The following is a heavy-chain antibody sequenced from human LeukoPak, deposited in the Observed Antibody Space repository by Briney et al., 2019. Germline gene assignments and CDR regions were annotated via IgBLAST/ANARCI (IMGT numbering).Heavy chain of an antibody. CDR1: GYTFTDYY. D-gene: IGHD4-17*01. CDR3: ATEYGDYSDGMDV. Sequence: ASVKVSCKASGYTFTDYYMHWVRQAPGQGLEWMGWINPNSGGTNYAQKFQGRVTMTRDTSISTAYMELSRLRSDDTAVYYCATEYGDYSDGMDVWGQGTTVTVSS. V-gene: IGHV1-2*02. J-gene: IGHJ6*02. CDR2: INPNSGGT.